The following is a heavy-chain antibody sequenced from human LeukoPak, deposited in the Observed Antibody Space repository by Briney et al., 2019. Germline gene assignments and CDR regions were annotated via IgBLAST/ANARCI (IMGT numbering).Heavy chain of an antibody. CDR3: ARSDFSFWSGDDAFDI. CDR1: GYTFTSYQ. CDR2: MNPNTGHT. D-gene: IGHD3-3*01. J-gene: IGHJ3*02. Sequence: GASVKVSCKASGYTFTSYQVNWVRQATGQGLEWMGWMNPNTGHTGYTQKFQGRVTITRNTSVSTVYMDLSSLRSEDTAIYYCARSDFSFWSGDDAFDIWGQGTMVTVSS. V-gene: IGHV1-8*03.